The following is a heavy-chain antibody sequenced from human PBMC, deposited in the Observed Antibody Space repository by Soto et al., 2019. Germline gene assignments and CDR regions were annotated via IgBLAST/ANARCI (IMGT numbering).Heavy chain of an antibody. CDR3: AKDISIAVAGSLGDAFDI. Sequence: GGSLRLSCAASGFTFDDYAMHWVRQAPGKGLEWVSGISWNSGSIGYADSVKGRFTISRDNAKNSLYLQMNSLRAKDTALYYCAKDISIAVAGSLGDAFDIWGQGTMVTVSS. V-gene: IGHV3-9*01. CDR1: GFTFDDYA. J-gene: IGHJ3*02. CDR2: ISWNSGSI. D-gene: IGHD6-19*01.